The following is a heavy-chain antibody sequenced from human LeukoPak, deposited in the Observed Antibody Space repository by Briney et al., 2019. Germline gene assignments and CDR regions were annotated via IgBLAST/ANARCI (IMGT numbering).Heavy chain of an antibody. CDR2: IYSGGST. D-gene: IGHD2-21*02. Sequence: GGSLRLSCTVSGFTVSSNSMSWVRQAPGKGLEWVSFIYSGGSTQYSDSVKGRFTISRDNSKNTLYLQMNSLRAEDTAVYYCANQAVTGAFDIWGQGTMVTVSS. CDR1: GFTVSSNS. V-gene: IGHV3-53*01. J-gene: IGHJ3*02. CDR3: ANQAVTGAFDI.